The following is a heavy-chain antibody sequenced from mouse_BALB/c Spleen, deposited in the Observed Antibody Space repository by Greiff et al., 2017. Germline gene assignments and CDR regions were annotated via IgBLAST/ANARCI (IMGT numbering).Heavy chain of an antibody. Sequence: EVKLMESGGGLVKPGGSLKLSCAASGFTFSSYAMSWVRQSPEKRLEWVAEISSGGSYTYYPDTVTGRFTISRDNAKNTLYLEMSSLRSEDTAMYYCARYYYGSSYWDYWGQGTTLTVSS. CDR1: GFTFSSYA. V-gene: IGHV5-9-4*01. J-gene: IGHJ2*01. D-gene: IGHD1-1*01. CDR3: ARYYYGSSYWDY. CDR2: ISSGGSYT.